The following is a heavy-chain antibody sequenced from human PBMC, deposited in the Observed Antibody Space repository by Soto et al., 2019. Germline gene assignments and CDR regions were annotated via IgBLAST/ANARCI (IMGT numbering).Heavy chain of an antibody. D-gene: IGHD2-21*02. V-gene: IGHV4-31*03. CDR1: GGSISSGGYY. Sequence: SETLSLTCTVSGGSISSGGYYWSWIRQHPGKGLEWIGYIYYSGSTYYNPSLKSRVTISVDTSKNQFSLELRSVTGADTAVYYCATLPPRIVVVTTEMPTSGQGTLVTVSS. J-gene: IGHJ5*02. CDR2: IYYSGST. CDR3: ATLPPRIVVVTTEMPT.